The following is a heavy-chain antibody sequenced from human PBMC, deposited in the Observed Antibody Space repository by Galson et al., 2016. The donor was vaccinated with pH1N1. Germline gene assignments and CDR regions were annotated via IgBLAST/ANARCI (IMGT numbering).Heavy chain of an antibody. V-gene: IGHV4-39*07. CDR3: ARARKITRQTFWATADALRGGSGRFDY. Sequence: LSLTCTVSGGSISTSNFYWGWIRQSPGKGLEWIGNIYYSGSTYYNPSLKSRVTISVDTSKKQFSLNLNSVTAADTAVYYRARARKITRQTFWATADALRGGSGRFDYWGQGTLVTVSS. J-gene: IGHJ4*02. CDR1: GGSISTSNFY. D-gene: IGHD3-10*01. CDR2: IYYSGST.